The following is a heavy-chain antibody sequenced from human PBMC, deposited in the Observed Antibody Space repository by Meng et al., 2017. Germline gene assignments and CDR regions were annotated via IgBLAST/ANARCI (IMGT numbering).Heavy chain of an antibody. D-gene: IGHD6-19*01. V-gene: IGHV4-34*01. CDR2: INHSGST. CDR1: GGSFSGYY. J-gene: IGHJ6*02. Sequence: GSLRLSCAVYGGSFSGYYWSWIRQPPGKGLEWIGEINHSGSTNYNPSPKSRVTISVDTSKNKFSLKQSSVTAADTAVYYCARGQVVAGTTVEISSYYYYGMDVWGQGTTVTVSS. CDR3: ARGQVVAGTTVEISSYYYYGMDV.